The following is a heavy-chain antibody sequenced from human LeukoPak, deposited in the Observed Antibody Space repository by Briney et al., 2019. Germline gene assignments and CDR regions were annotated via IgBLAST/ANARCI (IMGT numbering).Heavy chain of an antibody. CDR2: INHSGST. D-gene: IGHD3-16*02. CDR1: GGSFSGYY. CDR3: ARGRSNDYVWGSYRLQFDY. J-gene: IGHJ4*02. V-gene: IGHV4-34*01. Sequence: SETLSLTCAVYGGSFSGYYWSWIRQPPGKGLEWIGEINHSGSTNYNPSLKSRVTISVDTSKNQFSLKLSSVTATDTAVYYCARGRSNDYVWGSYRLQFDYWGQGTLVTVSS.